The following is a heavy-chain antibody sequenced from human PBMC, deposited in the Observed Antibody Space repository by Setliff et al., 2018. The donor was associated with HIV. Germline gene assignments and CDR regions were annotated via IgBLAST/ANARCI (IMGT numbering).Heavy chain of an antibody. CDR1: GDSFSGYY. V-gene: IGHV4-39*01. CDR3: ASRVYYYDSSGYLREEGFDP. D-gene: IGHD3-22*01. J-gene: IGHJ5*02. Sequence: SETLSLTCAVYGDSFSGYYWGWIRQPPGKGLEWIGSIYYSGSTYYNPSLKSRVTISVDTSKNQFSLKLSSVTAADAAVYYCASRVYYYDSSGYLREEGFDPWGQGTLVTVSS. CDR2: IYYSGST.